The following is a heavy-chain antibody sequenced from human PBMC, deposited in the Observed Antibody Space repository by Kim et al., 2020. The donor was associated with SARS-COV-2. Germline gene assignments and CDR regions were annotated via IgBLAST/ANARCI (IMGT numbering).Heavy chain of an antibody. D-gene: IGHD3-3*01. CDR1: GFTFSSYA. CDR3: ALRGYYDFWSGYYISPISTV. Sequence: GGSLRLSCAASGFTFSSYAMSWVRQAPGKGLEWVSAISGSGGSTYYADSVKGRFTISRDNSKNTLYLQMNSLRAEDTAVYYCALRGYYDFWSGYYISPISTVWGQGTLVTVSS. V-gene: IGHV3-23*01. J-gene: IGHJ4*02. CDR2: ISGSGGST.